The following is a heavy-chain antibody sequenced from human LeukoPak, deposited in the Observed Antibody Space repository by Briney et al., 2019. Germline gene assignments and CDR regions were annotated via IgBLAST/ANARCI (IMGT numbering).Heavy chain of an antibody. Sequence: PGGSLRLSCAASGFTFSSYAMSWVRQAPGKGLEWVSAISGSGGSTYYADSVKGRFTISRDNSENTLYLQMNSLRAEDTAVYYCAKADDIVVVPAAIIFSPFDYWGQGTLVTVSS. J-gene: IGHJ4*02. D-gene: IGHD2-2*01. CDR2: ISGSGGST. CDR1: GFTFSSYA. V-gene: IGHV3-23*01. CDR3: AKADDIVVVPAAIIFSPFDY.